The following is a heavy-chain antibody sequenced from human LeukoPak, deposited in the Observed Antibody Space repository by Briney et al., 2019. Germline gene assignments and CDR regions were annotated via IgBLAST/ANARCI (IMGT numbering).Heavy chain of an antibody. D-gene: IGHD4-17*01. CDR3: ARGVYADPFDY. J-gene: IGHJ4*02. V-gene: IGHV3-48*01. Sequence: GGSLRLSCAASGFTFSDYSMNWVRQAPGKGLEWVSYISSSSSVIYYADSVEGRFTISRDNGKNSLYLQMNSLRAEDTAVYYCARGVYADPFDYWGQGTLVTISS. CDR2: ISSSSSVI. CDR1: GFTFSDYS.